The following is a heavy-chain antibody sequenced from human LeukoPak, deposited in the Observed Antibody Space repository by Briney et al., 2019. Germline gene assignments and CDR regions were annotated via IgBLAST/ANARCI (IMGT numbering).Heavy chain of an antibody. J-gene: IGHJ4*02. CDR2: INPNSGGT. CDR1: GYTFTNYH. Sequence: ASVKVSCKASGYTFTNYHIHWVRQAPGQGLEWMGWINPNSGGTNYAQKFQGRVTMTRDTSISTAYMELSRLRSDDTAVYYCARGPVGATPFDYWGQGTLVTVSS. D-gene: IGHD1-26*01. V-gene: IGHV1-2*02. CDR3: ARGPVGATPFDY.